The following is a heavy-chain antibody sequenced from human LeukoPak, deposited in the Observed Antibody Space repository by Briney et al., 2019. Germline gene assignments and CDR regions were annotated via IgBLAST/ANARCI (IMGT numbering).Heavy chain of an antibody. D-gene: IGHD3-10*01. Sequence: GGSLRLSCAASGFTFSSYGMHWVRQAPGKGLEWVAFIRYDGSNKYYADSVKGRFTISRDNSKNTLFLQMGSLRPDDMAVYYCARDFGQLYFFLDSWGQGTLVTVAS. CDR3: ARDFGQLYFFLDS. J-gene: IGHJ4*02. CDR1: GFTFSSYG. V-gene: IGHV3-30*02. CDR2: IRYDGSNK.